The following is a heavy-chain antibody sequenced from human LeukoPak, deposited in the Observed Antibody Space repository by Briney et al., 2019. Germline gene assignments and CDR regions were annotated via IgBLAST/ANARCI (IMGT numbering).Heavy chain of an antibody. CDR1: GFTFSTYA. Sequence: PGGSLRLSCAASGFTFSTYAMSWVRQAPGKGLEWVSAIGGSGGSTYYADSVKGRFTISRDHAKNSLYLQMNNLRAEDTALYYCAREPYSIIVGVGDAFDIWGQGTLVTVSS. V-gene: IGHV3-23*01. J-gene: IGHJ3*02. D-gene: IGHD3-22*01. CDR3: AREPYSIIVGVGDAFDI. CDR2: IGGSGGST.